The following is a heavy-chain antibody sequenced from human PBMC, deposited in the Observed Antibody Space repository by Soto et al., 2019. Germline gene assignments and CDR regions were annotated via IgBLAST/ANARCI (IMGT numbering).Heavy chain of an antibody. J-gene: IGHJ4*02. Sequence: ASVKVSCKASGYTFITYGVSWVRQAPGQGLDWLGWISTYNGNTRYAERLQGRVTMTTDTTTNTAYMELRNLRSDDTAVYYCARGPTDYYDNSANYFLDYWGQGTLDTVSS. V-gene: IGHV1-18*01. CDR2: ISTYNGNT. CDR3: ARGPTDYYDNSANYFLDY. CDR1: GYTFITYG. D-gene: IGHD3-22*01.